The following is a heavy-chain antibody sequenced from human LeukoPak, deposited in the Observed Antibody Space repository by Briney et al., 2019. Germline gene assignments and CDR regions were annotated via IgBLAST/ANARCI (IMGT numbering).Heavy chain of an antibody. CDR3: ARGGDYYDSSGYHY. D-gene: IGHD3-22*01. V-gene: IGHV4-39*07. CDR1: GGSISSSSYF. CDR2: IYYSGST. J-gene: IGHJ4*02. Sequence: SETLSLTCTVSGGSISSSSYFWGWIRQPPGKGLEWIGSIYYSGSTYYNPSLKSRVTISVDTSKNQFSLKLSSVTAADTAVYYCARGGDYYDSSGYHYWGQGTLVTVSS.